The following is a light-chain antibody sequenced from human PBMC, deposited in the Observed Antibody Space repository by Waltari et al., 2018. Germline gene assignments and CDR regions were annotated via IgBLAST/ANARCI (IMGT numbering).Light chain of an antibody. CDR3: SSYTSSSTLV. CDR1: SSDVGGYNY. Sequence: QSALTQPASVSGSPGQSITISCTGTSSDVGGYNYVSWYQQHPGKAPKLMIYGVSNRHSGVSNRCSGSKSGNPASLTISGLQAEDEADYYCSSYTSSSTLVFGGGTKLTVL. V-gene: IGLV2-14*01. J-gene: IGLJ2*01. CDR2: GVS.